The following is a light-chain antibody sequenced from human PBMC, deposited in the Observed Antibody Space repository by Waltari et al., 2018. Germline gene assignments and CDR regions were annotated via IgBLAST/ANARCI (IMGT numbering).Light chain of an antibody. J-gene: IGKJ5*01. CDR1: QNVGKNY. V-gene: IGKV3-20*01. CDR2: GAS. CDR3: QQYASPPIT. Sequence: EILLTQSPGTLSLSPGERATLSCRASQNVGKNYLGWYQQRPGQPPRLLIFGASNRATGIPYRFSGSGSGTDFTLTISRLESEDFAVYFCQQYASPPITFGQGTRLE.